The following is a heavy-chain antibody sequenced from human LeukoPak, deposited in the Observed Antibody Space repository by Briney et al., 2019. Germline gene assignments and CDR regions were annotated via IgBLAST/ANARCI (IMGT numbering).Heavy chain of an antibody. CDR3: ARLCSGGSCSSFFDY. Sequence: PAETLSLTCAVSGDSISSGNWWSWVRQPPGKGLEWIGDIYHTGDTNYNPSLKSRVTISVDKSKNQFSLTLNSVTAADTAVYYCARLCSGGSCSSFFDYWGQGTLVTVSS. D-gene: IGHD2-15*01. J-gene: IGHJ4*02. CDR1: GDSISSGNW. V-gene: IGHV4-4*02. CDR2: IYHTGDT.